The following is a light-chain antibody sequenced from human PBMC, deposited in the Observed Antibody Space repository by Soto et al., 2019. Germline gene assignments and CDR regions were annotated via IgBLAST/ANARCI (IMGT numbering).Light chain of an antibody. CDR2: GAS. J-gene: IGKJ1*01. V-gene: IGKV3-20*01. CDR1: QSISSNF. Sequence: EIVLTQSPGTLSLSPGEGATLSCRASQSISSNFLAWYQQKRGQAPRLLLHGASNRATGIPDRVSGSGSGTDFALTITRLEPEDFAVYYCQQYGCSPRTFGQGTKVEVK. CDR3: QQYGCSPRT.